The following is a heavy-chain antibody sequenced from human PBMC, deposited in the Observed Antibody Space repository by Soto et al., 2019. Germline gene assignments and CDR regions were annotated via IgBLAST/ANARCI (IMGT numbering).Heavy chain of an antibody. CDR3: TTPRTYYDILTGYYIGYYYYGMDV. D-gene: IGHD3-9*01. CDR2: IKSKTDGGTT. V-gene: IGHV3-15*07. Sequence: EVQLVESGGGLVKPGGSLRLSCAASDFTFSNAWMNWVRQAPGKGLEWVGRIKSKTDGGTTDYAAPVKGRFTISRADSKNTLYLQMNSLKTEDTAVYYCTTPRTYYDILTGYYIGYYYYGMDVWGQGTTVTVS. CDR1: DFTFSNAW. J-gene: IGHJ6*02.